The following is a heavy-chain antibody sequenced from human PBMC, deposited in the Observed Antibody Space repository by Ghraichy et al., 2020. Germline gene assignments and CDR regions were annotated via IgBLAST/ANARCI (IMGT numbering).Heavy chain of an antibody. D-gene: IGHD6-13*01. J-gene: IGHJ4*02. V-gene: IGHV4-59*01. Sequence: ETLSLTCSVSAVSGGSISSYYWSWIRQPPGKGLEWIGYIYYSGTTNYNPSLKGRVTISVDTSNKQFSLKLNSVTAADTAVYYCARGFGSSWYYFDYWGQGTLVTVSS. CDR2: IYYSGTT. CDR3: ARGFGSSWYYFDY. CDR1: GGSISSYY.